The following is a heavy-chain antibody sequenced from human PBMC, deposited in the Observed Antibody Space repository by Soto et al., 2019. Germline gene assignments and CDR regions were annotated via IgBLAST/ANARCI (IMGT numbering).Heavy chain of an antibody. D-gene: IGHD3-10*01. CDR2: IYSGGYT. V-gene: IGHV3-53*01. Sequence: EVQLVESGGGLIQPGGSLRLSCAVSGFTVSNNYMSWVRQAPGKGLEGVSVIYSGGYTAYGDSVKGRFTISRDNSKNTLYLQMNRRGAGAPAVFSGATPPGGGGYWGQGTLVTVSS. J-gene: IGHJ4*02. CDR1: GFTVSNNY. CDR3: ATPPGGGGY.